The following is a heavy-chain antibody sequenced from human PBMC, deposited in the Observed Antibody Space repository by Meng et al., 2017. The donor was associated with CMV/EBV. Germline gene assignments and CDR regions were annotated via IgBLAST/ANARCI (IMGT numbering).Heavy chain of an antibody. J-gene: IGHJ6*02. CDR3: AREDYLSSSWFPGGGMDV. Sequence: GESLKISCAASGFTFSSYEMNWVRQAPGKGLEWVSYISSSGSTIYYAASVKGRFTISRDNAKNSLYLQMNSLRAEDTAVYYCAREDYLSSSWFPGGGMDVWGQGTMVTVSS. CDR2: ISSSGSTI. D-gene: IGHD6-13*01. V-gene: IGHV3-48*03. CDR1: GFTFSSYE.